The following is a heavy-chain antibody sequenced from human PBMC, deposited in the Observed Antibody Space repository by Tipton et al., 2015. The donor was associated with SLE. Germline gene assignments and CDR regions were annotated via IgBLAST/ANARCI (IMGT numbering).Heavy chain of an antibody. D-gene: IGHD4-17*01. J-gene: IGHJ4*02. V-gene: IGHV3-23*01. Sequence: SLRLSCAASGFTFSSYAMSWVRQTSGRGLEWVSAITTSGDDTYYADSVKGRFTISRDNAKNTLYLQMNGLRAEDAAVYYCARGLRGPDYWGQGTLVTVSS. CDR3: ARGLRGPDY. CDR1: GFTFSSYA. CDR2: ITTSGDDT.